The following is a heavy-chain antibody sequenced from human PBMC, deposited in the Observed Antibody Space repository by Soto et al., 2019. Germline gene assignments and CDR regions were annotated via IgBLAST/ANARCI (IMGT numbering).Heavy chain of an antibody. V-gene: IGHV3-30-3*01. J-gene: IGHJ6*02. Sequence: QVQLVESGGGVVQPGRSLRLSCAASGFTFSSYAMHWVRQAPGKGLEWVAVISYDGSNKYYADSVKGRFTISRDNSKNTLYLKINSLRAEDTAVYYWARAYSSSWYSYYYYGMDVWGQGTTVTVSS. CDR2: ISYDGSNK. D-gene: IGHD6-13*01. CDR1: GFTFSSYA. CDR3: ARAYSSSWYSYYYYGMDV.